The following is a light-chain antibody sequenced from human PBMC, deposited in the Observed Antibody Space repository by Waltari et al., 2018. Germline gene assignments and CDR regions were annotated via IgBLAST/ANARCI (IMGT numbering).Light chain of an antibody. CDR1: SSNIGSNY. V-gene: IGLV1-47*01. J-gene: IGLJ3*02. CDR3: AAWDDSLSGLV. Sequence: QSVLTQPPSASGTPGQKVTISCNGSSSNIGSNYVYWYQQFPGTAPKLLIFKNNQRPSVVPYRFSDSKSGTSASLAINGLRSEDEADYYCAAWDDSLSGLVLGGGTKVTVL. CDR2: KNN.